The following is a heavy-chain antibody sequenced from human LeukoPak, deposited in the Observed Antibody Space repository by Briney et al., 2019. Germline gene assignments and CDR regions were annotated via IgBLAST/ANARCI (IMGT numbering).Heavy chain of an antibody. CDR2: ITSSRYI. V-gene: IGHV3-21*01. D-gene: IGHD5-18*01. CDR1: GFTFSNYR. Sequence: GGSLRLSCAASGFTFSNYRMSWVRQAPGKGLEWVSSITSSRYIYDADSVKGRFIISRDNAKNSLYLQMDSLRAEDTAVYYCARGGGYSYGTFFDYWGQGSLVTVSS. CDR3: ARGGGYSYGTFFDY. J-gene: IGHJ4*02.